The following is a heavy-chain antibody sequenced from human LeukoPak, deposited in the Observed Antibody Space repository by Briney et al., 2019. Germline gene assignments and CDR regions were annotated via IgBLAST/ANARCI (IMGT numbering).Heavy chain of an antibody. CDR2: INPNSGGT. J-gene: IGHJ5*02. V-gene: IGHV1-2*02. Sequence: GASVKVSCKASGYTFTGYYMHWVRQAPGQGLEWMGWINPNSGGTNYAQKFQGRVTMTRDTSISTAYMELSRLRSDDTAVYYCARDRARETVVAATWWYNWFDPWGQGTLVTVSS. D-gene: IGHD2-15*01. CDR3: ARDRARETVVAATWWYNWFDP. CDR1: GYTFTGYY.